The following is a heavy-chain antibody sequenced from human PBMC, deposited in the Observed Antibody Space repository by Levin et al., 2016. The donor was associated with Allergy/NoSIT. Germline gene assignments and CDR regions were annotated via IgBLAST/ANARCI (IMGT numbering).Heavy chain of an antibody. D-gene: IGHD6-6*01. CDR3: DLTPHYSSSWNWFDP. V-gene: IGHV3-48*02. CDR2: IDSSSSTI. J-gene: IGHJ5*02. Sequence: GESLKISCVASGITFSRYSMNWVRQAPGKGLEWISYIDSSSSTIYYADSVKGRFTISRDNAKNSLYLQMNSLRDEDTAVYYCDLTPHYSSSWNWFDPWGQGTLVTVSS. CDR1: GITFSRYS.